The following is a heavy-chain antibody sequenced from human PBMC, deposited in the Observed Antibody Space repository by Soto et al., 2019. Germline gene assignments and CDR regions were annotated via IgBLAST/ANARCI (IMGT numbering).Heavy chain of an antibody. J-gene: IGHJ4*02. D-gene: IGHD3-16*02. V-gene: IGHV3-30-3*01. Sequence: GGSLRLSCAASGFTFSSYAMHWVRQAPGKGLEWVAVISYDGSNKYYADSVKGRFTISRDNSKNTLYLQMNSLRAEDTAVYYCARDGVITFGGVIVYYFDYWGQGTLVTVSS. CDR3: ARDGVITFGGVIVYYFDY. CDR2: ISYDGSNK. CDR1: GFTFSSYA.